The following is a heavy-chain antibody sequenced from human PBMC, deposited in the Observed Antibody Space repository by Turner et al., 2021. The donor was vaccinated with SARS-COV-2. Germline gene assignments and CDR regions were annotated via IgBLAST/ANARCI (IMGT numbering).Heavy chain of an antibody. J-gene: IGHJ5*02. V-gene: IGHV1-24*01. CDR1: GYTLTELS. CDR2: FEPEDGET. Sequence: QVQLVQSGAEVKKPGASVKVSCKLSGYTLTELSMYWVRQAPGKGLEWMGGFEPEDGETSYAQKFQGRVTMTEDTSTDTAYMELSSLRSEDTAVYYCATGYQLRVNWFDPWGQGTLVTVSS. CDR3: ATGYQLRVNWFDP. D-gene: IGHD2-2*01.